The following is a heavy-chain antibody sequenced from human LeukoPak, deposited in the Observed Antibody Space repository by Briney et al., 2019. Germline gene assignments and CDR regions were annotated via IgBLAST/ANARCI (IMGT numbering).Heavy chain of an antibody. Sequence: SETLSLTCTVSGGSSSSGSYYWSWIRQPAGKGLEWIGRIYTSGSTNYNPSLKSRVTISVDTSKNQFSLKLSSVTAADTAVYYCAREKFGEFPYIDYWGQGTLVTVSS. J-gene: IGHJ4*02. CDR1: GGSSSSGSYY. CDR2: IYTSGST. D-gene: IGHD3-10*01. V-gene: IGHV4-61*02. CDR3: AREKFGEFPYIDY.